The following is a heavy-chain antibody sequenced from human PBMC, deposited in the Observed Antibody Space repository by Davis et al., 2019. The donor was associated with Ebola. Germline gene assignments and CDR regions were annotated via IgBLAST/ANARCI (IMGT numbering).Heavy chain of an antibody. D-gene: IGHD3-16*01. V-gene: IGHV3-53*01. CDR1: GFSVSANY. CDR3: AKRGGDFNYHGMDV. Sequence: GESLKISCAGSGFSVSANYMSWVRQAPGKGLEWLSVIYIEGRGGATYYADSVEGRFTISRDNSKNTLFLQMNSLRAEDTAIYYCAKRGGDFNYHGMDVWGQGTTVTVSS. CDR2: IYIEGRGGAT. J-gene: IGHJ6*02.